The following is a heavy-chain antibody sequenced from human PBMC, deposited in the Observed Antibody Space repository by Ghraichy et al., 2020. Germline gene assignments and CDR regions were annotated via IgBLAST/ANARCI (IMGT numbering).Heavy chain of an antibody. V-gene: IGHV4-4*02. Sequence: SETLSLTCAVSGDSINSNNWWNWVRQPPGKGLEWIGEIYHSGTTKYNPSLKSRVTISVDNSKGQFSLNLTSVTAADAAVYYWTRDPGWTTAGFDLWGRGTLVTVS. D-gene: IGHD4-17*01. CDR3: TRDPGWTTAGFDL. CDR2: IYHSGTT. J-gene: IGHJ2*01. CDR1: GDSINSNNW.